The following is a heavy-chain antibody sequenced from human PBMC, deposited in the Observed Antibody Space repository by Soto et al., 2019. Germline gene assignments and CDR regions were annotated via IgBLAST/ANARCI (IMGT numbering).Heavy chain of an antibody. V-gene: IGHV1-69*01. CDR1: GGTLGSCS. D-gene: IGHD5-12*01. CDR3: ARMATRRGY. J-gene: IGHJ4*02. CDR2: IIPIFGTA. Sequence: GASVEVCCKESGGTLGSCSRRWVRQAPGQGLEWMGGIIPIFGTANYAQKFQGRVTITADESTSTAYMELSSLRSEDTAVYYCARMATRRGYWGQGTLVTVSS.